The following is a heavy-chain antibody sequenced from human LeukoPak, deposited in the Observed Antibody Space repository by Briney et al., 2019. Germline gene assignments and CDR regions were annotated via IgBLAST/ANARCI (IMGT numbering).Heavy chain of an antibody. Sequence: EASVKVSCKASGYTFISYGISWVRQAPGQGLEWMGWINTNTGNPTYAQGFTGRFVFSLDTSVSTAYLQISSLKAEDTAVYYCARDQEDTAMVLPTVPFDYWGQGILVTVSS. D-gene: IGHD5-18*01. J-gene: IGHJ4*02. CDR2: INTNTGNP. CDR1: GYTFISYG. CDR3: ARDQEDTAMVLPTVPFDY. V-gene: IGHV7-4-1*02.